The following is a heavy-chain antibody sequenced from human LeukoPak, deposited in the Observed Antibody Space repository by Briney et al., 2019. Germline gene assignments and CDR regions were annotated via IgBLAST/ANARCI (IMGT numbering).Heavy chain of an antibody. CDR2: ISAYNGNT. V-gene: IGHV1-18*01. CDR3: ARNGYCSSTSCLFDY. CDR1: GYTFISYG. D-gene: IGHD2-2*03. J-gene: IGHJ4*02. Sequence: ASVKVSCKASGYTFISYGISWVRQAPGQGLEWMGWISAYNGNTDYARKLQGRVTMTTDTSTSTAYMELRSLISDDTAVYYCARNGYCSSTSCLFDYWGQGTLVTVSS.